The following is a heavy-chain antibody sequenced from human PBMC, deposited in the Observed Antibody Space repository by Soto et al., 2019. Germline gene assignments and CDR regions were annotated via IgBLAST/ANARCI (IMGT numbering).Heavy chain of an antibody. CDR2: IYSSGST. J-gene: IGHJ5*02. Sequence: SETLSFTCTVSGGSISSYDWSWIRQRAGKGLEWIGRIYSSGSTTYNPSLKSRVTMSVDTSKNQFSLKMSSVTGDDIAVYYCARDVHHDSSGYPGNWLDPRGQGTLVTVS. CDR1: GGSISSYD. V-gene: IGHV4-4*07. D-gene: IGHD3-22*01. CDR3: ARDVHHDSSGYPGNWLDP.